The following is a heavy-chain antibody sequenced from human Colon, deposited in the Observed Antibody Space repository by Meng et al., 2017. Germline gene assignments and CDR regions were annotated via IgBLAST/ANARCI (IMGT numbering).Heavy chain of an antibody. CDR2: IYYSGST. J-gene: IGHJ4*02. CDR3: ARGPTTYFDY. Sequence: VQLKRAGPGLVKPSHALSHTCNVSGGSIRSGDYYWSWIRQPPGKGLEWIGYIYYSGSTYYNPSLKSRVTISVDTSKNQFSLKLSSVTAADTAVYYCARGPTTYFDYWGQGTLVTVSS. CDR1: GGSIRSGDYY. D-gene: IGHD4-17*01. V-gene: IGHV4-30-4*01.